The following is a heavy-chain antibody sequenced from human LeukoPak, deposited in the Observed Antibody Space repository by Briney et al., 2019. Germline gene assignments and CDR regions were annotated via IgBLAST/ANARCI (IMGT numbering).Heavy chain of an antibody. J-gene: IGHJ3*02. CDR2: INPNSGGT. Sequence: EASVKVSCKASGYTFTGYYMHWVRQAPGQGLEWMGWINPNSGGTNYAQKFQGRVTMTRDTSISTAYMELSRLRSDDTAVYYCARDLGSTVTTPDAFDIWGQGTMVTVSS. CDR1: GYTFTGYY. D-gene: IGHD4-17*01. CDR3: ARDLGSTVTTPDAFDI. V-gene: IGHV1-2*02.